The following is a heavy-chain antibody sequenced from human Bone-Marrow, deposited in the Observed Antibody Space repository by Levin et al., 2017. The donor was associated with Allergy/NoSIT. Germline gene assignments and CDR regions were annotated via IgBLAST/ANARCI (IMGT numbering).Heavy chain of an antibody. CDR2: ISYDGSNK. V-gene: IGHV3-30*03. CDR3: AILTGVYYYYGMDV. J-gene: IGHJ6*02. D-gene: IGHD3-9*01. CDR1: GFTFSSYG. Sequence: GGSLRLSCAASGFTFSSYGMHWVRQAPGKGLEWVAVISYDGSNKYYADSVKGRFTISRDNSKNTLYLQMNSLRAEDTAVYYCAILTGVYYYYGMDVWGQGTTVTVSS.